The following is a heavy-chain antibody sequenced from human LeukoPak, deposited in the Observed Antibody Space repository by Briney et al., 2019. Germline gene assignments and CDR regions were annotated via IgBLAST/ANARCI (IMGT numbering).Heavy chain of an antibody. CDR2: INPSRGST. CDR1: DYTYIRYY. D-gene: IGHD4-17*01. V-gene: IGHV1-46*01. Sequence: ASVTVSYKASDYTYIRYYMHWVRQAPGQGLERMGIINPSRGSTSYAQQFQGRVTMTSDTSTSTVYMELSRLRSEDTAVYYCARGGYGDRIDYWGQGTLVSVSS. CDR3: ARGGYGDRIDY. J-gene: IGHJ4*02.